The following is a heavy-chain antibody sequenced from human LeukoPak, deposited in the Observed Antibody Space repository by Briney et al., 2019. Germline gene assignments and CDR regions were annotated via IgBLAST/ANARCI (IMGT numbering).Heavy chain of an antibody. CDR2: IYYSGST. J-gene: IGHJ4*02. Sequence: SETLSLTCTVSGGSISSSSYYWGWIRQPPGKGLEWIGSIYYSGSTYYNPSLKSRVTISVDTSKNQFSLKLSSVTAADTAVYYCARIGYFGQGVDYWGQGTLVTDSS. CDR1: GGSISSSSYY. CDR3: ARIGYFGQGVDY. D-gene: IGHD3-9*01. V-gene: IGHV4-39*01.